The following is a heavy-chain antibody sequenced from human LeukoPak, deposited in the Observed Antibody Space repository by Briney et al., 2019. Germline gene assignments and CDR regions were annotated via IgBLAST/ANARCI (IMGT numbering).Heavy chain of an antibody. Sequence: GGSLRLSCAASGFTFSSYTMSWVRQTPGKGLEWVSAISGGGDITYYADSVKGRFTISRDNSKDTLFLQMHSQRPGDTAVYYCVREDTPATANYWGQGTLVTISS. CDR2: ISGGGDIT. J-gene: IGHJ4*02. D-gene: IGHD2-21*02. CDR1: GFTFSSYT. CDR3: VREDTPATANY. V-gene: IGHV3-23*01.